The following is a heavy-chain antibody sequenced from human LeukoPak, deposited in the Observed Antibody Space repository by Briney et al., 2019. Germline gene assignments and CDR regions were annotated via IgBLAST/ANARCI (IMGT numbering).Heavy chain of an antibody. V-gene: IGHV4-38-2*02. CDR2: MYHSGST. D-gene: IGHD2-15*01. CDR1: GYSISSAYY. Sequence: SETLSLTCSVSGYSISSAYYWGWIRQPPGKGLEGFGTMYHSGSTNYNPSLKSRVTISVDTSKNQFSLKLSSVTAADTAVYYCARHDPGTAYKGYCSGGSCYRRSLGAFDIWGQGTMVTVSS. CDR3: ARHDPGTAYKGYCSGGSCYRRSLGAFDI. J-gene: IGHJ3*02.